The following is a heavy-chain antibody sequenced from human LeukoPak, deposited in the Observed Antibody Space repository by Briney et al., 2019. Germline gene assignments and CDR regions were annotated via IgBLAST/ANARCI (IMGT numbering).Heavy chain of an antibody. CDR1: GFTFSSYE. CDR2: INWNGGST. Sequence: PGGSLRLSCAASGFTFSSYEMNWVRQAPGKGLEWVSGINWNGGSTVYADSVKGRFTISRDNAKNSLYLQMNSLRAEDTAVYYCARDEYNWNVDAFDIWGQGTVVTVSS. J-gene: IGHJ3*02. V-gene: IGHV3-20*04. D-gene: IGHD1-20*01. CDR3: ARDEYNWNVDAFDI.